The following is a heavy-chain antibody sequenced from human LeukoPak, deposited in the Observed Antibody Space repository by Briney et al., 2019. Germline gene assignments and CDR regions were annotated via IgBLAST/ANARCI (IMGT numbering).Heavy chain of an antibody. CDR1: GGSISSYY. CDR3: ARVLPYDSSGYGAVDY. V-gene: IGHV4-59*01. Sequence: SETLSLTCTVSGGSISSYYWSWIRQPPGKGLEWIGYIYYSGSTNYNPSLKSRVTISVDTSKNQFSLKLSSVTAADTAVYYCARVLPYDSSGYGAVDYWGQGTPVTVSS. D-gene: IGHD3-22*01. CDR2: IYYSGST. J-gene: IGHJ4*02.